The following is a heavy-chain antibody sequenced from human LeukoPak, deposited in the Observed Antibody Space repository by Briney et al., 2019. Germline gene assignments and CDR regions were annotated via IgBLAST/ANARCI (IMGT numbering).Heavy chain of an antibody. CDR3: AKDIGKGGPGGYYYCMDV. Sequence: PGRSLRLSCAASGFTFDDYAMHWVRQAPGKGLEWVSGISWNSGSIGYADSVKGRFTISRDNAKNSLYLQMNSLRAEDTALYYCAKDIGKGGPGGYYYCMDVWGQGTTVTVSS. CDR2: ISWNSGSI. CDR1: GFTFDDYA. J-gene: IGHJ6*02. D-gene: IGHD1-26*01. V-gene: IGHV3-9*01.